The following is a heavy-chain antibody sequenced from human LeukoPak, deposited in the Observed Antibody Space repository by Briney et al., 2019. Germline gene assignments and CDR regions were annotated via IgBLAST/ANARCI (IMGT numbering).Heavy chain of an antibody. CDR3: TRHPYGGNSGNPFDY. J-gene: IGHJ4*02. V-gene: IGHV3-49*04. D-gene: IGHD4-23*01. CDR2: IRSKAYGGTT. Sequence: GRSLRLSCTASGFTFGDYAMSWVRQAPGKRLEWVGFIRSKAYGGTTEYAASVKGRFTISRDDSKSIAYLQMNSLKTEDTAVYYCTRHPYGGNSGNPFDYWGQGTLVTVSS. CDR1: GFTFGDYA.